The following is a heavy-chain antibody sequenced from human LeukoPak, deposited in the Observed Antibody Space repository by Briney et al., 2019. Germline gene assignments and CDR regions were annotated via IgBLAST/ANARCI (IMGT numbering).Heavy chain of an antibody. CDR3: ASLILMVYATGNY. Sequence: GGSLRLSCAASGFTFSSYAMHWVRQAPGKGLEWVAVISYDGSNKYYADSVKGRFTISRDNFKNTLYLQMNSLRAEDTAVYYCASLILMVYATGNYWGQGTLVTVSS. CDR1: GFTFSSYA. V-gene: IGHV3-30-3*01. J-gene: IGHJ4*02. D-gene: IGHD2-8*01. CDR2: ISYDGSNK.